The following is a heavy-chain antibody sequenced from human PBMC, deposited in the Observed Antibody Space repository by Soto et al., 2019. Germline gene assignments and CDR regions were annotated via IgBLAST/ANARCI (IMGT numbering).Heavy chain of an antibody. Sequence: GGSLRLSCAASGFSFSSYSMNWVRQAPGKGLEWVSSISSSSSYIYYADLVKGRFTISRDSAKNSLYLQMNSLRAEDTAVYYCARGKLERRISDYYYMDVWGKGTTVTVSS. V-gene: IGHV3-21*01. J-gene: IGHJ6*03. CDR3: ARGKLERRISDYYYMDV. CDR2: ISSSSSYI. CDR1: GFSFSSYS. D-gene: IGHD1-1*01.